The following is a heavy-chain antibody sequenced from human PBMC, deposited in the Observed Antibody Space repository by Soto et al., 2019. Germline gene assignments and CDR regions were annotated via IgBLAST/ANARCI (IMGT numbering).Heavy chain of an antibody. D-gene: IGHD2-2*01. V-gene: IGHV4-31*03. Sequence: SETLSLTCTVSGGSISSGDYCWNWIRQHPEKGLEWIGHIYNSGSTYYNPSLESRITISVDTSKNQFSLRLKSVTAADTGLYYCAIDSAIVLVPAAMSLYCMDVWGQGTPVTVSS. J-gene: IGHJ6*02. CDR3: AIDSAIVLVPAAMSLYCMDV. CDR2: IYNSGST. CDR1: GGSISSGDYC.